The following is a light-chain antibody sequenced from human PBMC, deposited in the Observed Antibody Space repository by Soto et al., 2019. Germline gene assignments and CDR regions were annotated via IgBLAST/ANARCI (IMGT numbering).Light chain of an antibody. V-gene: IGKV1-5*01. J-gene: IGKJ5*01. CDR3: QQYNSYSSIT. Sequence: DIQMTQSPSTLSASVGDRVTITCRASQSISSWLAWYQQKPGKAPKLLIYDASTLESGVPSRFTGRGSGTEFTLTISSLQPEDFATYYCQQYNSYSSITFGQGTRLENK. CDR2: DAS. CDR1: QSISSW.